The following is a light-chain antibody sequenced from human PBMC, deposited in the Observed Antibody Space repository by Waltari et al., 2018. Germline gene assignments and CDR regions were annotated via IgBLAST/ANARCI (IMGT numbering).Light chain of an antibody. Sequence: DIVMTQSPESLAVSLGERATINCKSSQSLLYRPNNQNYLTWYQRKPGQPPKLLISWASTRESGVPDRFSGSGYGTDFTLTISSLQAEDVAVYYCQQSYTTPLTFGGGTRVEIK. V-gene: IGKV4-1*01. CDR3: QQSYTTPLT. CDR1: QSLLYRPNNQNY. CDR2: WAS. J-gene: IGKJ4*01.